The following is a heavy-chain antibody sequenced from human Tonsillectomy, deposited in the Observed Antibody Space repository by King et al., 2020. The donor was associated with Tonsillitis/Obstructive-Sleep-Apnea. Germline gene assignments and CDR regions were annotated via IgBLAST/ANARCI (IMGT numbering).Heavy chain of an antibody. D-gene: IGHD2-2*01. CDR2: MYPGDANT. J-gene: IGHJ3*02. V-gene: IGHV5-51*01. CDR3: ALGVVPTARDAFDI. CDR1: GYSFTSYW. Sequence: QLVQSGAEVKKPGESLKISCKGSGYSFTSYWIGGVRQMPGKGLEWMGIMYPGDANTRYSPSFQGQVTISADKSISTAYLQWSSLKASDTAIYYCALGVVPTARDAFDIWGQGTMVSVSS.